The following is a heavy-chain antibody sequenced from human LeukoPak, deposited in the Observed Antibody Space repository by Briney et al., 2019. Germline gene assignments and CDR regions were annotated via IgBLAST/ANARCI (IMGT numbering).Heavy chain of an antibody. CDR1: GGSINSSSYY. D-gene: IGHD3-9*01. V-gene: IGHV4-39*01. CDR3: ARSDVLTGYFTRNVGFDY. Sequence: SETLSLTCTVSGGSINSSSYYWGWICQPPGGGLEWSGSIYYSGNTYYNPSLRTRVTISVDTPKKKFSLHLSSVTAADTALYRCARSDVLTGYFTRNVGFDYWGQGTVVTVSS. CDR2: IYYSGNT. J-gene: IGHJ4*02.